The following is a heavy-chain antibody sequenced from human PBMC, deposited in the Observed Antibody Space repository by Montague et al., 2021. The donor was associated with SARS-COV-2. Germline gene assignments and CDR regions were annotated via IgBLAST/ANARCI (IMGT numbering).Heavy chain of an antibody. CDR3: ASGRMVPYSSSWTTLYYYYGMGV. V-gene: IGHV6-1*01. D-gene: IGHD6-13*01. CDR1: GDSVYSNSAA. J-gene: IGHJ6*02. CDR2: TYYRSKWYN. Sequence: CAISGDSVYSNSAAWNWIRQSPSRGRELLGRTYYRSKWYNDYAVXVKXRITINPDTSKNQFSLQLNSVTPEDTAVYYCASGRMVPYSSSWTTLYYYYGMGVWGQGTTVTVSS.